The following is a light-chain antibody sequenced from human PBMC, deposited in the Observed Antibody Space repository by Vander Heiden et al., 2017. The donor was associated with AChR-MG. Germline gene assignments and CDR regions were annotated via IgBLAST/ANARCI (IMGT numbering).Light chain of an antibody. CDR2: DAS. J-gene: IGKJ4*01. CDR1: QSVRRY. V-gene: IGKV3-11*01. CDR3: QQRSNWPLT. Sequence: ELVLTQSPATLSLSPGERVTLSCRASQSVRRYLTWYQQKPGQAPRLLIYDASNRATGIPARFRGSGSGTDFTLTISSLEPEDFAVYYCQQRSNWPLTFGGGTKVEIK.